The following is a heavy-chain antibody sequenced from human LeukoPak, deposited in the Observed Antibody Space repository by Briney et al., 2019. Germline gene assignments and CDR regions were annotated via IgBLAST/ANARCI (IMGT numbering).Heavy chain of an antibody. CDR2: ISSGGRTM. CDR3: AKDGRLDYSGSYSNFDY. J-gene: IGHJ4*02. CDR1: GFTFSDYY. V-gene: IGHV3-11*01. D-gene: IGHD3-10*01. Sequence: GGSLRLSCAASGFTFSDYYMTWIRQAPGKGLEWISYISSGGRTMYYTDSVKGRFTISRDNAKNSLYLQMNSLRAEDTALYYCAKDGRLDYSGSYSNFDYWGQGTLVTVSS.